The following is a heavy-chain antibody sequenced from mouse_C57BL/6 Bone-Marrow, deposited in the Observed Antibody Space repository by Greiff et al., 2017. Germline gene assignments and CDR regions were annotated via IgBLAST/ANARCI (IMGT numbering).Heavy chain of an antibody. D-gene: IGHD2-12*01. CDR1: GFTFSDYY. CDR3: ARHTPSYRGYAMDY. V-gene: IGHV5-12*01. Sequence: EVKLMESGGGLVQPGGSLKLSCAASGFTFSDYYMYWVRQTPEKRLEWVAYISNGGGSTYYPDTVKGRCTISRDNAKNTLYLQMSRLKSEDTAMYYCARHTPSYRGYAMDYWGQGTSVTVSS. CDR2: ISNGGGST. J-gene: IGHJ4*01.